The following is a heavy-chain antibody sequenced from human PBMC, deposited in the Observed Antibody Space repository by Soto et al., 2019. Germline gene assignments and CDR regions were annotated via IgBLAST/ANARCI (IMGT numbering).Heavy chain of an antibody. J-gene: IGHJ6*02. CDR3: VTNQKARYTGLDV. V-gene: IGHV1-69*13. Sequence: SVKVSCKASGGTFSSYAISWVRQAPGQGLEWMGGIIPIFGTANYAQKFQGRVTITADESTSTAYMELRSLTSEDTAVYSCVTNQKARYTGLDVWGQGTSVTVSS. CDR1: GGTFSSYA. CDR2: IIPIFGTA. D-gene: IGHD5-18*01.